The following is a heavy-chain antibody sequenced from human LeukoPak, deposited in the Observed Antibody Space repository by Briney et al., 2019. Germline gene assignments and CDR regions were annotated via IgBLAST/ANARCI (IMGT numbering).Heavy chain of an antibody. CDR1: GFTFNKYA. Sequence: GGSLRLSCAASGFTFNKYALTWVRQTPGKGLECVSAISGDGVSPYYTDSVKGRFTISRDNSKNTLYLQMNGLRVEDTAVYYCAKLEWLRPDYWGQGTLVTVSS. CDR2: ISGDGVSP. CDR3: AKLEWLRPDY. J-gene: IGHJ4*02. D-gene: IGHD5-12*01. V-gene: IGHV3-23*01.